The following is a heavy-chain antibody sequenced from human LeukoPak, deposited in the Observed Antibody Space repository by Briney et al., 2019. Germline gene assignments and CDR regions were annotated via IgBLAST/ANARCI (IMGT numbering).Heavy chain of an antibody. V-gene: IGHV3-23*01. J-gene: IGHJ4*02. Sequence: PGGSLRLSCAASGFTFSSYAMSWVRQAPGKGLEWVSAMSGSGGGTYYADSVKGRFTISRDNSKNTLYLQMNSLRAEDTAVYYCAKDSGSMVRGPFDYWGQGTLVTVSS. CDR3: AKDSGSMVRGPFDY. CDR1: GFTFSSYA. D-gene: IGHD3-10*01. CDR2: MSGSGGGT.